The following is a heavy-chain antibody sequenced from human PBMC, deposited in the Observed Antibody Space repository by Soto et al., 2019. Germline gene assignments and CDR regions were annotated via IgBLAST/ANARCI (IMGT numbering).Heavy chain of an antibody. CDR3: ARGSNRMGGSADGREISWFAP. Sequence: QVQLVESGGGVVQPGRSLRLSCAASGFTFSSYGMHWVRQAPGKGLEWVAVIWYDGSNKYYADSVKGRFTISRDNSKNTLQLQMNSLRAEDTAVYYCARGSNRMGGSADGREISWFAPWGQGTLVTVSS. V-gene: IGHV3-33*01. CDR1: GFTFSSYG. J-gene: IGHJ5*02. CDR2: IWYDGSNK. D-gene: IGHD6-13*01.